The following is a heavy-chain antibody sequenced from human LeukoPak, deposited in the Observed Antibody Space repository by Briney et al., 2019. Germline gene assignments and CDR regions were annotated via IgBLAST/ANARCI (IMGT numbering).Heavy chain of an antibody. CDR1: GFTFSSYN. V-gene: IGHV3-48*01. CDR3: AREPTYTSSWYSTCDS. CDR2: ISISTSSI. Sequence: PGGSLRLSCAASGFTFSSYNMNWVRQAPGKVLEWVSYISISTSSIYYADSVKGRFTISRDNAKNSLYLQMNSLRADDTAVYYCAREPTYTSSWYSTCDSWGQGTLVTVSS. J-gene: IGHJ5*01. D-gene: IGHD6-13*01.